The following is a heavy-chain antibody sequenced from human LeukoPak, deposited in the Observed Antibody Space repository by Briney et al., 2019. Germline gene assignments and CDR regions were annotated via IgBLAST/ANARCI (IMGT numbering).Heavy chain of an antibody. Sequence: PGGSLRLSCAASGFSFGTYGMHWVRQAPGKGLEWVAFTSHDGNNNYYTDYVKGRFTISRDNSKNTLYLQMDSLSAEDTAVYYCAKDRTGAYCGGDCFYFHYWGQGTLVTVSS. CDR1: GFSFGTYG. J-gene: IGHJ1*01. CDR2: TSHDGNNN. CDR3: AKDRTGAYCGGDCFYFHY. D-gene: IGHD2-21*02. V-gene: IGHV3-30*18.